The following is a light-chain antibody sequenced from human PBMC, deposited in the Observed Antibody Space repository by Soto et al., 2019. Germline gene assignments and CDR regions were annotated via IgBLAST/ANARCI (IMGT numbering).Light chain of an antibody. CDR1: SSDVADYNY. CDR3: SSYAGSNNRV. CDR2: EVS. V-gene: IGLV2-8*01. Sequence: QSALTQPPSASGSPGQSVTISCTGTSSDVADYNYVSWYQQYPGTAPKLMIYEVSKRPSGVPDRFSGSKSGSTASLTVSGLRAADEADYYCSSYAGSNNRVFGGGTKLTVL. J-gene: IGLJ3*02.